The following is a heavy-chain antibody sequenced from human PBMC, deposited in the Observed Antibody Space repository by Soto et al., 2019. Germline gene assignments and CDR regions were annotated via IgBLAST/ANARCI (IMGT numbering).Heavy chain of an antibody. D-gene: IGHD5-18*01. CDR2: IYYSGST. V-gene: IGHV4-59*01. Sequence: TSETLSLTCTVSGGSISSYYWSWIRQPPGKGLEWIGYIYYSGSTNYNPSLKSRVTISVDTSKNQFSLKLSSVTAADTAVYYCATGYSYGVFDYWGQGTLVTVSS. CDR3: ATGYSYGVFDY. J-gene: IGHJ4*02. CDR1: GGSISSYY.